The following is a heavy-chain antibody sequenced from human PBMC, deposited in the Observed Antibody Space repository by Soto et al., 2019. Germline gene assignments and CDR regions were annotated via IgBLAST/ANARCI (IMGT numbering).Heavy chain of an antibody. Sequence: EVQLLESGGGLVQPGGSLRLSCAASGFSFSTYAMAWVRQAPGKGLDWVSLISATGGSTYYADSVKGRFTISRDNSKNILHLQLNSLRAEDTALYYCTRASNTADVGPRPIGYFDLWGRGTLVTVSA. D-gene: IGHD2-15*01. CDR2: ISATGGST. CDR3: TRASNTADVGPRPIGYFDL. V-gene: IGHV3-23*01. J-gene: IGHJ2*01. CDR1: GFSFSTYA.